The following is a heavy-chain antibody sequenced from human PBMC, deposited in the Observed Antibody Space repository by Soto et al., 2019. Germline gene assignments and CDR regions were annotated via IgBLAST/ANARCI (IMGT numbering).Heavy chain of an antibody. V-gene: IGHV3-21*01. CDR1: GFTFSSYS. CDR2: ISSSSSYI. D-gene: IGHD2-2*01. CDR3: ARGDIVVVPAAPTYYYYGMDV. Sequence: GSLRLSCAASGFTFSSYSMNWVRQAPGKGLEWVSSISSSSSYIYYADSVKGRFTISRDNAKNSLYLQMNSLRAEDTAVYYCARGDIVVVPAAPTYYYYGMDVWGQGTTVTVSS. J-gene: IGHJ6*02.